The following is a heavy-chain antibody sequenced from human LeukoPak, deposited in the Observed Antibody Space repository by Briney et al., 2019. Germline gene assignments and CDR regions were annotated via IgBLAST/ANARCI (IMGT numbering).Heavy chain of an antibody. V-gene: IGHV3-23*01. CDR2: INGGGDIT. CDR1: RYSFDSYA. CDR3: AKRYGDSTGWFFDF. J-gene: IGHJ4*02. D-gene: IGHD6-13*01. Sequence: GESLKLSFEGSRYSFDSYAMTWVRQAPGKGLEWVSSINGGGDITYYAESVKGRFTVSRDNSKNTLFLQMNSLRAEDTAVFYCAKRYGDSTGWFFDFWGQGSLVTVSS.